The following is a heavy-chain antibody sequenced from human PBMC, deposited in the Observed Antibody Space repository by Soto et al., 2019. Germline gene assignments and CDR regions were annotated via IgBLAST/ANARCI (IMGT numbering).Heavy chain of an antibody. CDR2: IYSGGST. V-gene: IGHV3-53*01. CDR1: GFTVSSNY. D-gene: IGHD3-22*01. CDR3: ARDGSYYDSSGPAVY. Sequence: LRLSCAASGFTVSSNYMSWVRQAPGKGLEWVSVIYSGGSTYYADSVKGRFTISRDNSKNTLYLQMNSLRAEDTAVYYCARDGSYYDSSGPAVYWGQGPLVTVSS. J-gene: IGHJ4*02.